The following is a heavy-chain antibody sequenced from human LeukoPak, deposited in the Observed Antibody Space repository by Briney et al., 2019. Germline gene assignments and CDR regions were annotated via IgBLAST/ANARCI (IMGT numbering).Heavy chain of an antibody. CDR3: ARATFYYDNDAFDI. Sequence: ASVKVSCKASGYTFTDYYMHWVRQAPGQGLERMGWINPNSGVTNYAQKFQGRVTMTRDTSINTAYMELSRLRSDDTAVYYCARATFYYDNDAFDIWGQGTMVTVSS. D-gene: IGHD3-22*01. CDR2: INPNSGVT. V-gene: IGHV1-2*02. J-gene: IGHJ3*02. CDR1: GYTFTDYY.